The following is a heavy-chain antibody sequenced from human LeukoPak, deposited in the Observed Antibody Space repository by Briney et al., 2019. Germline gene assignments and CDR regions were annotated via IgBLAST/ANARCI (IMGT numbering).Heavy chain of an antibody. D-gene: IGHD6-19*01. CDR2: IVVGSGNT. CDR3: AARVDSSGYAFDI. Sequence: GASVKVSCKASGFTFTRSAMQWVRQARGQRLEWIGWIVVGSGNTNYAQKFQERVTITRDMSTSTAYMELSSLRSEDTAVYYCAARVDSSGYAFDIWGQGTMVTVSS. V-gene: IGHV1-58*02. CDR1: GFTFTRSA. J-gene: IGHJ3*02.